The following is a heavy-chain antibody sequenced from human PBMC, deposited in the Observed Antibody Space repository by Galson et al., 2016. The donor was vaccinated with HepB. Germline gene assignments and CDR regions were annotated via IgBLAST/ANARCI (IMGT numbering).Heavy chain of an antibody. D-gene: IGHD3-22*01. J-gene: IGHJ4*02. CDR3: ARDMHRPYYYDSSGYGDMGYYFDY. CDR2: IWYDGGNK. V-gene: IGHV3-33*01. CDR1: GFTFSSYG. Sequence: SLRLSCAASGFTFSSYGMHWVRQAPGKGLEWVAVIWYDGGNKYYADSVKGRFTISRDNSKNTLYLQMNSLRAEDTAVYYCARDMHRPYYYDSSGYGDMGYYFDYWGQGTLVTVSS.